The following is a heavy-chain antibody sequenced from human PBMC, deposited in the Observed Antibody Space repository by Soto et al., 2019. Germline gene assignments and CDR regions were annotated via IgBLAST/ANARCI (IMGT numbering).Heavy chain of an antibody. CDR3: ARGVTMVRGVIHTPYFDY. J-gene: IGHJ4*02. D-gene: IGHD3-10*01. CDR2: IYYSGST. V-gene: IGHV4-31*03. CDR1: GGCISSGGYY. Sequence: QVQLQESGPGLVKPSQTLSLTCTVSGGCISSGGYYWSWIRQHPGKGLEWIGYIYYSGSTYYNPSLKSRVTISVDTSKNQFSLKLSSVTAADTAVYYCARGVTMVRGVIHTPYFDYWGPGTLVTVSS.